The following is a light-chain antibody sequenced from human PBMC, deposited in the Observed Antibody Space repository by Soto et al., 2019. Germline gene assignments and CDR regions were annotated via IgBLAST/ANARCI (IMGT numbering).Light chain of an antibody. CDR1: QRVYGN. J-gene: IGKJ5*01. CDR3: QQYTNWPPNT. Sequence: EILMTQSPDTLSVSPGESATLSCRASQRVYGNLARYQQSPGQAPRPPIHGASTRATGAPARSSGRGSGTEFTLTISSLQSEDFAVYYCQQYTNWPPNTFGQGTRLEIK. V-gene: IGKV3-15*01. CDR2: GAS.